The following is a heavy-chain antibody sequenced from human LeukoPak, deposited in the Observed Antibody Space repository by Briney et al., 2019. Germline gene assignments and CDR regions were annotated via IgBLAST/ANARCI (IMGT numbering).Heavy chain of an antibody. D-gene: IGHD6-19*01. J-gene: IGHJ6*02. CDR2: INPNSGGT. CDR3: ARSGSAPPGPYYYGMDV. CDR1: GYTFTGYY. V-gene: IGHV1-2*04. Sequence: ASVKVSCKASGYTFTGYYMHWVRQAPGQGLEWMGWINPNSGGTNYAQKFQGWVTMTRDTSISTAYMELSRPRSDDTAVYYCARSGSAPPGPYYYGMDVWGQGTTVTVSS.